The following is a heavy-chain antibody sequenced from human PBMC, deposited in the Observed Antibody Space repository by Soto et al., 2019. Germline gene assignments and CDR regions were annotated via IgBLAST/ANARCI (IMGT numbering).Heavy chain of an antibody. V-gene: IGHV3-7*03. D-gene: IGHD6-6*01. Sequence: GGSLRLSCAASGFTFSSYWMSWVRQAPGKGLEWVANIKQDGSEKYYVDSVKGRFTISRDNAKNSLYLQMNSLRAEDTAVYYCARDGWELYPRDSSSSEGVDYWGQGTLVTVSS. J-gene: IGHJ4*02. CDR3: ARDGWELYPRDSSSSEGVDY. CDR1: GFTFSSYW. CDR2: IKQDGSEK.